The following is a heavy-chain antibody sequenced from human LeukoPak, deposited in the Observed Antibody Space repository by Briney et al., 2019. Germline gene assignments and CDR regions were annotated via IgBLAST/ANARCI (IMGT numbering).Heavy chain of an antibody. CDR1: GFTVSTYA. V-gene: IGHV3-23*01. Sequence: PGGSLRLSCAASGFTVSTYAMSWVRQAPGKGLEWVSGISGSGGRTYYADSVKGRFTISRDNSKNTLYLQMNRLRAEDTAVYYCAKDQGDYSSGWSIFDYWGQGSLVTASS. CDR3: AKDQGDYSSGWSIFDY. J-gene: IGHJ4*02. D-gene: IGHD6-19*01. CDR2: ISGSGGRT.